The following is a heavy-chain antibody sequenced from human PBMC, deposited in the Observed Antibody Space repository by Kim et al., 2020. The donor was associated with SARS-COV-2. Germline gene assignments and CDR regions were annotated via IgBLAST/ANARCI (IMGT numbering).Heavy chain of an antibody. CDR1: GYTFTSYG. CDR3: ASPLLHPTIFWGGWSYYGMEV. Sequence: ASVKVSCKASGYTFTSYGISWVRQAPGQGLEWMGWISAYNGNTNYAQKLQGRVTMTTDTSTSTAYMELRSLRSDDTAVYYCASPLLHPTIFWGGWSYYGMEVGGQGTTVTVSS. CDR2: ISAYNGNT. D-gene: IGHD3-9*01. V-gene: IGHV1-18*01. J-gene: IGHJ6*02.